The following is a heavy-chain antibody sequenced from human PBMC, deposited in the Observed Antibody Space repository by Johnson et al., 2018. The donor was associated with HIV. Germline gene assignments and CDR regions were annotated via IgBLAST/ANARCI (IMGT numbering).Heavy chain of an antibody. CDR2: IFSGGTT. Sequence: VQLVESGGGLVKPGGSLRLSCTASGFSVSSYYMTWVRQTPVKGLEWVSVIFSGGTTYYADSVKGRFTISRDNSKNTLYLQMDSLRTEDTAVYYCARACRDGYTCDVYDIWGRGTMVTVSS. J-gene: IGHJ3*02. CDR3: ARACRDGYTCDVYDI. CDR1: GFSVSSYY. V-gene: IGHV3-66*01. D-gene: IGHD5-24*01.